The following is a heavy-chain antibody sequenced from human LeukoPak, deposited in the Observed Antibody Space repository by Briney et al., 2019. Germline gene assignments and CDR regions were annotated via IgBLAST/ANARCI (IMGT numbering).Heavy chain of an antibody. V-gene: IGHV3-7*01. CDR3: ARNQWLPFDAFDI. D-gene: IGHD5-18*01. J-gene: IGHJ3*02. Sequence: GGSLRLSCAASGFTFSSYAMSWVRQAPGKGLECVASIKQDGSEKYYVDSVKGRFTISRDNTKNSLYLQMNSLRADDTAVYYCARNQWLPFDAFDIWGQGTMVTVSS. CDR2: IKQDGSEK. CDR1: GFTFSSYA.